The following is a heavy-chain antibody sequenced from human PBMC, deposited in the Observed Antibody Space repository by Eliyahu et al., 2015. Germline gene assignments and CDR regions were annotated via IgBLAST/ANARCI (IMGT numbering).Heavy chain of an antibody. CDR1: GGSIRSGXYY. CDR2: ISYSGTT. Sequence: QVQLQESGPGLVKPSQTLSLTCTVSGGSIRSGXYYWXWIRQPPGKGPGGVCAISYSGTTYYNPSLKSRVTISVDTSKNQFSLKLRSVTAADTAVYYCAREVVVVVDDEVFRDYYYGMDVWGQGTTVTVSS. D-gene: IGHD2-15*01. V-gene: IGHV4-30-4*01. J-gene: IGHJ6*02. CDR3: AREVVVVVDDEVFRDYYYGMDV.